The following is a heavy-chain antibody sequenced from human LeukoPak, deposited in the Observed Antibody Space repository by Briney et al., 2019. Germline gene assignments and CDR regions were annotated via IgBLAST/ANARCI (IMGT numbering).Heavy chain of an antibody. CDR1: GFFVRDYY. Sequence: PGGSLRLSCAASGFFVRDYYMTWIRQAPGKGLEWISYIISSGSDTNYADSVWGRITASRDSAQNSLHLQMDSLRADDTAVYYCARVGHNHAFDIWGQGTVVTVSS. CDR3: ARVGHNHAFDI. CDR2: IISSGSDT. J-gene: IGHJ3*02. D-gene: IGHD1-1*01. V-gene: IGHV3-11*03.